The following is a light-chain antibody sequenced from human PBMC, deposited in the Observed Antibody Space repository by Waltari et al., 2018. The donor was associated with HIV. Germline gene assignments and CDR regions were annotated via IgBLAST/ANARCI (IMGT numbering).Light chain of an antibody. J-gene: IGLJ1*01. Sequence: QPALTQPLSVSGSPGQSVTFSCTGTSTVVGGFNFVSWYQPHPGHVPKLLVYGVSQRPWGVPDRFSGSKSSNTASMTSSGLQVEDEGYYYCCSKAGGSWVFGTGTKLTVL. CDR1: STVVGGFNF. V-gene: IGLV2-11*01. CDR2: GVS. CDR3: CSKAGGSWV.